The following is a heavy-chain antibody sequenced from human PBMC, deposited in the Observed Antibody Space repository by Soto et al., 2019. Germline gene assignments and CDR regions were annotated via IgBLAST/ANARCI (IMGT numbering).Heavy chain of an antibody. D-gene: IGHD1-26*01. CDR1: GGTFSSYT. J-gene: IGHJ6*02. CDR3: ARVLDPAYSGSYYYGMDV. V-gene: IGHV1-69*02. Sequence: QVQLVQSGAEVKKPGSSVKVSCKASGGTFSSYTISWVRQAPGQGLEWMGRIIPILGIANYAQKVQGRVTITADKSTSTAYMELSSLRSEDTAVYYCARVLDPAYSGSYYYGMDVWGQGTTVTVSS. CDR2: IIPILGIA.